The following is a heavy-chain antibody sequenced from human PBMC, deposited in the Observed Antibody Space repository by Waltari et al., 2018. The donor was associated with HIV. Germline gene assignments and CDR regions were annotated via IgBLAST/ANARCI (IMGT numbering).Heavy chain of an antibody. J-gene: IGHJ6*02. V-gene: IGHV1-8*01. CDR1: GYTFTSYD. Sequence: QVQLVQSGAEVKKPGASVKVSCKASGYTFTSYDINWVRQAPGQGLEWLGWLNPNSGKTGYAQKFQGRVTMTRNTSISTAYMELSSLRSEDTAVYYCARGLGIIGYCSSTSCYRSYYYYGMDVWGQGTTVTVSS. CDR3: ARGLGIIGYCSSTSCYRSYYYYGMDV. CDR2: LNPNSGKT. D-gene: IGHD2-2*02.